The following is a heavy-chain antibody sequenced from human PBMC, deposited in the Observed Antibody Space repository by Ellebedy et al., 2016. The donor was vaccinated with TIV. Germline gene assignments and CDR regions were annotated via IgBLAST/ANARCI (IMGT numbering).Heavy chain of an antibody. CDR1: GGSISSYY. CDR2: LYYSGNT. J-gene: IGHJ4*02. CDR3: ARHGLVGLIAAAGLDHVDY. V-gene: IGHV4-59*08. Sequence: MPSETLSLTCTVSGGSISSYYWSWIRQTPGKGLEWIGYLYYSGNTNYNPSLKSRVTISVDTSKNQFSLKLSSVTAADTAVYYCARHGLVGLIAAAGLDHVDYWGQGTLVTVSS. D-gene: IGHD6-13*01.